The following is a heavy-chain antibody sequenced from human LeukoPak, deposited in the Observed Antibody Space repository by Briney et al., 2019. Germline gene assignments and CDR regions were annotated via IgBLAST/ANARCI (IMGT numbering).Heavy chain of an antibody. Sequence: GGFLRLSCAASGFIFSSDYMSWVRQGPGKGLEGVSVIYSGGKTYYADSVKGRFTISRDDSKSTLYLQMNSLTSEDTAVYYCARESSSGYYLPYWGQGTLVTVSS. CDR3: ARESSSGYYLPY. CDR1: GFIFSSDY. V-gene: IGHV3-66*02. CDR2: IYSGGKT. D-gene: IGHD3-22*01. J-gene: IGHJ4*02.